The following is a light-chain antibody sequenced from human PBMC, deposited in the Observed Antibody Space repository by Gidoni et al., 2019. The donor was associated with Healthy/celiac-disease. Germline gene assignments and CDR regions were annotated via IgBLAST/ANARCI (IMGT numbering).Light chain of an antibody. V-gene: IGKV3-15*01. J-gene: IGKJ4*01. CDR2: GAS. CDR1: QRVSSN. CDR3: QQYNNWLALT. Sequence: EIVMTQSPATLSVSPGERATLSCRASQRVSSNLAWYQQKPGQAPRLLIYGASTRATGIPARFSGSGSGTEFTLTISSLQSEDFAVYCCQQYNNWLALTFGGGTKVEIK.